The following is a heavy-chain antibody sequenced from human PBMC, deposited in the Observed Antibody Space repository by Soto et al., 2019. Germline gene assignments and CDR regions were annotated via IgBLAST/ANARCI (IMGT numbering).Heavy chain of an antibody. Sequence: GGSLRLSCAASGFTFSSYGMHWVRQAPGKGLEWVAVISYDGSNKYYADSVKGRFTISRDNSKNTLFLHMNSLRAEDTAVYYCAKMYRGYSGYIQSWGQGTLVTVSS. D-gene: IGHD5-12*01. J-gene: IGHJ5*02. V-gene: IGHV3-30*18. CDR3: AKMYRGYSGYIQS. CDR2: ISYDGSNK. CDR1: GFTFSSYG.